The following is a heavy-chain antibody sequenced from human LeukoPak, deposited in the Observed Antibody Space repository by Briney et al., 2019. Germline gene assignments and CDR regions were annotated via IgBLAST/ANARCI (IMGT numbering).Heavy chain of an antibody. J-gene: IGHJ5*02. V-gene: IGHV3-30*04. CDR3: ARDNVGAAALVRWFDP. D-gene: IGHD6-13*01. Sequence: PGGSLRLSCAASGFTFSSYVMHWVRQAPGKGLEWVAIISYDGSNKYYADSVKGRFTISRDNSKNTLYLQMNSLRAEDTAVYYCARDNVGAAALVRWFDPWGQGTLVTVSS. CDR2: ISYDGSNK. CDR1: GFTFSSYV.